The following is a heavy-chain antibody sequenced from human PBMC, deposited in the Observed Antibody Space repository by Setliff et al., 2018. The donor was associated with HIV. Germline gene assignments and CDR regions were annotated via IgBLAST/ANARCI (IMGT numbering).Heavy chain of an antibody. V-gene: IGHV4-61*09. D-gene: IGHD3-3*01. CDR2: IYTTGST. CDR3: ATGPTWSFQEF. J-gene: IGHJ4*02. Sequence: PSETLSLTCTVSGGSISSGSYYWTWIRQPAGKGLEWIGHIYTTGSTNYNPSLKSRFTISVDTSKNQFSLKVNSVTAADTAIYYCATGPTWSFQEFWGQGTLVTVSS. CDR1: GGSISSGSYY.